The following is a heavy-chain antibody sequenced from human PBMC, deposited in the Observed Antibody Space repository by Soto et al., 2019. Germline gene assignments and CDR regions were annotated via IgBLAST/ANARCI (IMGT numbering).Heavy chain of an antibody. D-gene: IGHD2-21*01. CDR3: AQDRGWGVVSPSHDY. CDR2: IRGTGGET. V-gene: IGHV3-23*01. Sequence: VELLASGGGIVQPGGSLRVSCVASGFTFRNFVMSWVRQAPGKGLEWVSAIRGTGGETFYADSVKGRFTISRDNSKNTLYLQMNSLRDEDTALYFCAQDRGWGVVSPSHDYWGQGTLVTVSS. CDR1: GFTFRNFV. J-gene: IGHJ4*02.